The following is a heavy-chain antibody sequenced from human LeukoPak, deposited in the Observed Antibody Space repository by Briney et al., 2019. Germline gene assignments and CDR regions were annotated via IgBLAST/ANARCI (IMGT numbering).Heavy chain of an antibody. Sequence: GGSLRLSCAASGFSFSYYGMHWVRQAPGKGLEWVAFIRYDGSDKYFAESVKGRFTISRDNSEDTLFLHMNGLRVEDTAVYYCAKAPGYGSASYHKGTSFYYYSMEVWGKGTTVTVSS. CDR2: IRYDGSDK. CDR1: GFSFSYYG. V-gene: IGHV3-30*02. D-gene: IGHD3-10*01. CDR3: AKAPGYGSASYHKGTSFYYYSMEV. J-gene: IGHJ6*03.